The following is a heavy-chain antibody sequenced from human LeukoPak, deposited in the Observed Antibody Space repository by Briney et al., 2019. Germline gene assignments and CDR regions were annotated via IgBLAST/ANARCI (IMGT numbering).Heavy chain of an antibody. CDR3: ARGAYHYGSGSYYFDY. V-gene: IGHV4-4*07. CDR1: GVSISSYY. D-gene: IGHD3-10*01. Sequence: SETLSLTCTVSGVSISSYYWSWIRQPAGKGLEWIGRRSTNHNPSLKSRVTMSVDKSKNQLSLKLSSVTAADTAMYYCARGAYHYGSGSYYFDYWGQGTLVTVSS. CDR2: RST. J-gene: IGHJ4*02.